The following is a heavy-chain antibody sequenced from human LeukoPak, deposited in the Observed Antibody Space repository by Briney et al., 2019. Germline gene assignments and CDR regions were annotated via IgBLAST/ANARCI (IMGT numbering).Heavy chain of an antibody. CDR2: ISSSGATI. CDR1: GFTFSSYS. D-gene: IGHD4-23*01. CDR3: ARDSSGQDGGNRH. J-gene: IGHJ4*02. Sequence: GGSLRLSCAASGFTFSSYSMNWVRQAPGKGLEWVSYISSSGATIYYADSVRGRFTISRDNTKNSLYLQMNGLRAEDTAVYFCARDSSGQDGGNRHWGQGTLVTVSS. V-gene: IGHV3-48*04.